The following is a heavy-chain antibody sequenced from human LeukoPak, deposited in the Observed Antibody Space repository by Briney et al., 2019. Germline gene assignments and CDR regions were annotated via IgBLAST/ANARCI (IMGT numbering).Heavy chain of an antibody. V-gene: IGHV1-69*06. Sequence: SVKVSCKASGGTFSSYAISWVRQAPGQGLEWMGGIIPIFGTANYAQKFQGRVTITADKSTSTAYMELSSLRSEDTAVYYCTRDYLTAAGSDAFDIWGQGAMVTVSS. D-gene: IGHD6-13*01. CDR2: IIPIFGTA. CDR1: GGTFSSYA. CDR3: TRDYLTAAGSDAFDI. J-gene: IGHJ3*02.